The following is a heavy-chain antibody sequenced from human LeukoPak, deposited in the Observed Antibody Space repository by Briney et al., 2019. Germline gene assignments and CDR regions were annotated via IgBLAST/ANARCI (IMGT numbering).Heavy chain of an antibody. Sequence: SVKVSCKASGGTFSSYAISWVRQAPGQGLEWMGGIIPIFGTANYAQKFQGRVTITAHESTSTAYMELSSLRSEDTAVYDCARPYSHYYDSSGYPHWGQGTLVTVS. CDR1: GGTFSSYA. CDR3: ARPYSHYYDSSGYPH. V-gene: IGHV1-69*01. CDR2: IIPIFGTA. D-gene: IGHD3-22*01. J-gene: IGHJ4*02.